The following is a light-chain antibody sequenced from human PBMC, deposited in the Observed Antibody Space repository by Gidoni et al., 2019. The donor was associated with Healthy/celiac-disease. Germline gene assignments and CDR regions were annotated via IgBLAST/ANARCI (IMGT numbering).Light chain of an antibody. CDR2: GAS. V-gene: IGKV3-20*01. J-gene: IGKJ1*01. CDR1: QSVSSSY. CDR3: QQYGSSWT. Sequence: EMVLTQSPGTLSLSPGERATLSCRASQSVSSSYLAWYQQKPGQAPRLLIYGASSRATGIPDRFSGSGSETDFTITSSRLEPEDFAVYYCQQYGSSWTFGQGTKVEIK.